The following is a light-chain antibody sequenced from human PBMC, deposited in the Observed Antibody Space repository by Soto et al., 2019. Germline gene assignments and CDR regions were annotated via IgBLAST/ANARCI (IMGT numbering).Light chain of an antibody. CDR3: QQRSNWPPGFT. V-gene: IGKV3-11*01. CDR1: QSVSSY. CDR2: DAS. J-gene: IGKJ3*01. Sequence: EIVLTQSPATLSLSPGERATLSCRASQSVSSYLAWYQQKPGQAPRLLIYDASNRATGIPARFSGSGSATDFTLTISSLEPEDFAVYYCQQRSNWPPGFTFGPGTKVHIK.